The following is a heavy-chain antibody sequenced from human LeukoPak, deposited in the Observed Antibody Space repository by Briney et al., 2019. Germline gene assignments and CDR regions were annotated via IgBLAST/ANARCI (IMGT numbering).Heavy chain of an antibody. CDR2: INHSGRT. CDR1: GGSFSGYY. Sequence: SETLSLTCAVYGGSFSGYYWSWIRQPPGKGLEWIGEINHSGRTHYSPPLKSRVTISVDTSKNQFSLKLSSVPAADTAVYYCARNSIDPRYYYGMDVWGQGTTVTVSS. D-gene: IGHD4-11*01. V-gene: IGHV4-34*01. J-gene: IGHJ6*02. CDR3: ARNSIDPRYYYGMDV.